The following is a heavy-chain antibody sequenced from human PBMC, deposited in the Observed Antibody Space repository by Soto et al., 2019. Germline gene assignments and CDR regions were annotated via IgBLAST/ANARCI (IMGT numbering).Heavy chain of an antibody. CDR1: GGTFSSYA. D-gene: IGHD3-10*01. Sequence: ASVKVSCKASGGTFSSYAISWVRQAPGQGLEWMGGIIPIFGTANYAQKFQGRVTITADESTSTAYMELSSLRSEDTAVYYCARDGLLSFGEVLKVHYIDVWGKGTTVTVSS. V-gene: IGHV1-69*13. J-gene: IGHJ6*03. CDR2: IIPIFGTA. CDR3: ARDGLLSFGEVLKVHYIDV.